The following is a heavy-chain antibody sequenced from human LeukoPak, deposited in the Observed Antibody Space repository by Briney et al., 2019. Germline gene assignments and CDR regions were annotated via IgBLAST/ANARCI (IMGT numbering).Heavy chain of an antibody. J-gene: IGHJ4*02. CDR3: ARGLSAIVH. V-gene: IGHV4-34*01. D-gene: IGHD2-21*02. CDR1: GGSFSGYY. CDR2: INHSGST. Sequence: SETLSLTCAVYGGSFSGYYWSWIRQPPGKGLEWIGEINHSGSTNYNPSLKSGVTISVDTSKNQFSLKLSSVTAADTAVYYCARGLSAIVHWGQGTLVTVSS.